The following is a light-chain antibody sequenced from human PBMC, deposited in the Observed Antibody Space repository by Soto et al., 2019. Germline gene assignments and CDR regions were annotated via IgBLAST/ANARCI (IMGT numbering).Light chain of an antibody. Sequence: DIQMTQSPSTLSASIGDRVTITCRASQAINDNLAWYQQRPGKAPNLLIYRASNLESGVPSRFSGSGFGTEFTLTISNLQSDDFATYFCQQHESYPRTFGQGTKVDIK. CDR1: QAINDN. J-gene: IGKJ1*01. CDR2: RAS. V-gene: IGKV1-5*03. CDR3: QQHESYPRT.